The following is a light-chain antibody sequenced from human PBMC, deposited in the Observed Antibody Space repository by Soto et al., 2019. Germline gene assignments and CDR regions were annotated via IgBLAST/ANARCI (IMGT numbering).Light chain of an antibody. J-gene: IGKJ4*01. CDR1: QGISNY. Sequence: DIQMTQSPSSLSASVGDRVTITCRASQGISNYLAWYQQKPGKVPKLLIYAASTLQSGVPTRFRGRGSGTDSALTIRSLQPEYVATYFYQKYNSATLTCGGGTKVEIK. CDR2: AAS. V-gene: IGKV1-27*01. CDR3: QKYNSATLT.